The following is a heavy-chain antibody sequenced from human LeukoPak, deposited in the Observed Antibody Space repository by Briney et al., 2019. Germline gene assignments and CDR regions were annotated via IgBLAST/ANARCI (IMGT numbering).Heavy chain of an antibody. CDR3: ARYTWLGYYMDV. V-gene: IGHV3-21*01. J-gene: IGHJ6*03. Sequence: PGGSLRLSCAASGFTFSSYSMNWVRQAPGKGLEWVSSISSSSSYIYYAGSVKGRFTISRDNAKNSLYLQMNSLRAEDTAVYYCARYTWLGYYMDVWGKGTTVTVSS. CDR1: GFTFSSYS. CDR2: ISSSSSYI. D-gene: IGHD3-10*01.